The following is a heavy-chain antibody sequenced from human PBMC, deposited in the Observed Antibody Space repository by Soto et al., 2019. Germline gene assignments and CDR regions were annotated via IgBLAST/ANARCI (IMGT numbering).Heavy chain of an antibody. CDR3: ARDRDSEQQLTHFDY. CDR1: GFTFSSYG. V-gene: IGHV3-33*01. CDR2: IWYDGSNK. Sequence: QVQLVESGGGVVQPGRSLRLSCAASGFTFSSYGMHWVRQAPGKGLEWVAVIWYDGSNKYYADSVKGRFTISRDNSKNTLYLQMNGLRAEDTAVYYCARDRDSEQQLTHFDYWGQGTLVTVSS. J-gene: IGHJ4*02. D-gene: IGHD6-13*01.